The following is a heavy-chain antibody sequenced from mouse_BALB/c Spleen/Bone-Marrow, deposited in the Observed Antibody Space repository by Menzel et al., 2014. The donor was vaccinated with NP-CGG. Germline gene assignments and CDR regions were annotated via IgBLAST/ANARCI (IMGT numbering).Heavy chain of an antibody. Sequence: VQLKQSGPELVKPGASVKISCKTSGYTFTDYTIHWVKQSPGKSLEWIGNINPNIGGITYNQKFKGKATLTLDKSSRTAYMELRSLTSEDSAVYYCARGRFAYWGQGTLVTVSA. CDR3: ARGRFAY. CDR1: GYTFTDYT. V-gene: IGHV1-22*01. J-gene: IGHJ3*01. CDR2: INPNIGGI.